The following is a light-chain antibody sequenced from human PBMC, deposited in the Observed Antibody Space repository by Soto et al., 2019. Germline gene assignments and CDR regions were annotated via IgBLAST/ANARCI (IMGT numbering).Light chain of an antibody. V-gene: IGLV1-44*01. CDR1: RSNIGGNT. J-gene: IGLJ3*02. CDR3: AAWDGSLNGWV. Sequence: QSVLTQPPSASGTPGQRVTISCSGSRSNIGGNTVNWFRQLPGTAPKLLIHINDQRPSGVPDRFSGSKSGTSASLAISGLQSEDEADYYCAAWDGSLNGWVFGGGTKLTVL. CDR2: IND.